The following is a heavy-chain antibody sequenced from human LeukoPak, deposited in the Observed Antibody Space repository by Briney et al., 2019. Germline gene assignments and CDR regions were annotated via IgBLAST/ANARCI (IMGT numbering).Heavy chain of an antibody. CDR2: INPNSGGT. V-gene: IGHV1-2*02. J-gene: IGHJ3*02. CDR3: AREEVSFDM. Sequence: ASVKVSCKASGYTFTDYDINWVRQAPGQGLEWMGWINPNSGGTKYAQKFQGRVTMTRDTSISTAYMELSRLRSDDTAVYYCAREEVSFDMWGQGTMVTVSS. D-gene: IGHD1-14*01. CDR1: GYTFTDYD.